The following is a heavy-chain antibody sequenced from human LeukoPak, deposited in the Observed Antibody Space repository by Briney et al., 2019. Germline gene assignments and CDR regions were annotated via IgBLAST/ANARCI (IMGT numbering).Heavy chain of an antibody. D-gene: IGHD1-26*01. J-gene: IGHJ4*02. CDR3: ARGRGGSYYFY. Sequence: SETLSLTCAVYGGSFSGYYWSWIRQPPGKGPEWIGEINHSGSTNYNPSLKSRVTISVDTSKNQFSLKLSSVTAADTAVYYCARGRGGSYYFYWGQGTLVAVSS. CDR1: GGSFSGYY. V-gene: IGHV4-34*01. CDR2: INHSGST.